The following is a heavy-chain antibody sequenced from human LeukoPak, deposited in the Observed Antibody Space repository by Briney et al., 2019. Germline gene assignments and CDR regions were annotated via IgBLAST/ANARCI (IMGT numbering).Heavy chain of an antibody. CDR3: PQTMVTDYFDY. J-gene: IGHJ4*02. V-gene: IGHV3-21*01. D-gene: IGHD4/OR15-4a*01. Sequence: GGSLRLSCAVSGFTFSSYTMHWVRQAPGKGLEWVSSISSTKTYIYYADSVKGRFTISRDTSKNTLYLQMNSLGAEDTAVYYCPQTMVTDYFDYWGQGTLVTVSS. CDR2: ISSTKTYI. CDR1: GFTFSSYT.